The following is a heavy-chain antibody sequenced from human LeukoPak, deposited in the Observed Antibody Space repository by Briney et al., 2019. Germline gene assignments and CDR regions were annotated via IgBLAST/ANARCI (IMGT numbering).Heavy chain of an antibody. CDR1: GFTLSSYS. V-gene: IGHV3-21*01. D-gene: IGHD3-3*01. CDR3: AREHDFWSHIDY. Sequence: PGGSLRLSCAASGFTLSSYSMNWVRQAPGKGLEWVSSISSSSSYIYYADSVKGRFTISRDNAKNSLYLQMNSLRAEDTAVYYCAREHDFWSHIDYWGQGTLVTVSS. CDR2: ISSSSSYI. J-gene: IGHJ4*02.